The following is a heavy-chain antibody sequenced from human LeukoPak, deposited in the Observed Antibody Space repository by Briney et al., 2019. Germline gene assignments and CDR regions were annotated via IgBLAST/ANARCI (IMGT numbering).Heavy chain of an antibody. V-gene: IGHV3-23*01. CDR1: GFNLSWYG. CDR3: AERGITMIGGV. CDR2: MSTSGDST. D-gene: IGHD3-10*02. J-gene: IGHJ6*04. Sequence: GGSLRLSCAASGFNLSWYGLMWVGQAPGKGLEGVSAMSTSGDSTYYADSVKSRFTISRGNAKNSLYLQMNSLRAEDTAVYYCAERGITMIGGVWGKGTTVTISS.